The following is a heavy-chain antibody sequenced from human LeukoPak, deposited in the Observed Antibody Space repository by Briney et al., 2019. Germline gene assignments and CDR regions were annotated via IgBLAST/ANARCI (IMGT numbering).Heavy chain of an antibody. CDR1: GYSISSGYY. J-gene: IGHJ4*02. V-gene: IGHV4-38-2*02. CDR2: IYHSGRT. Sequence: SETLSLTCTVSGYSISSGYYWGWIRQPPGKGLEWIGSIYHSGRTFYNPSLKSRVTISVDTSKNQFSLKLSSVTAADTAVYYCARGTFIQIDYWGQGTLVTVSS. CDR3: ARGTFIQIDY. D-gene: IGHD1-1*01.